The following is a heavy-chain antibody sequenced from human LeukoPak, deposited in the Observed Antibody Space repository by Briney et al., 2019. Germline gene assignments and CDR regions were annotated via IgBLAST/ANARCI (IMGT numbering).Heavy chain of an antibody. CDR3: AKALESGYGEYYFDY. CDR2: ISGSGGST. Sequence: GGSLRLSCAASEFTFSNYAMNWVRQAPGKGLEWVSAISGSGGSTNYADSVKGRFTISRDNSKNTLFLQMNRLRAEDTAVYYCAKALESGYGEYYFDYWGQGTLVTVSS. V-gene: IGHV3-23*01. CDR1: EFTFSNYA. D-gene: IGHD3-22*01. J-gene: IGHJ4*02.